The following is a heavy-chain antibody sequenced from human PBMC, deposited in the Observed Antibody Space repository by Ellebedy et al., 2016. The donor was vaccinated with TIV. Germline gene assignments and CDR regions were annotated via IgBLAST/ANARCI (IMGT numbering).Heavy chain of an antibody. J-gene: IGHJ3*02. Sequence: MPSETLSLTCAVYNGSFNGYFWTWLRQPPGKGLEWIGYIYHSGSAYYNPSLKSRVTMSLDTSKNQFSLKLTSVTAADTAVYYCARDGRLAPRAFDTWGQGTMVTVSS. CDR2: IYHSGSA. V-gene: IGHV4-34*01. D-gene: IGHD3-3*02. CDR3: ARDGRLAPRAFDT. CDR1: NGSFNGYF.